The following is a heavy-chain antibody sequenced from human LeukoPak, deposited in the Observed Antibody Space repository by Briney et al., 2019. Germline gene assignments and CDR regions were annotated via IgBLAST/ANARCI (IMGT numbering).Heavy chain of an antibody. CDR1: GFTFSSYE. Sequence: GGSLRLSCAVSGFTFSSYEMNWVRQAPGKGLEWVSGISGSDDSTYYADSVKGRFTISRDNSKNTLYLQMNSLRAEDTAVYYCARRSGIAVAGAFDYWGQGTLVTVSS. CDR3: ARRSGIAVAGAFDY. CDR2: ISGSDDST. D-gene: IGHD6-19*01. V-gene: IGHV3-23*01. J-gene: IGHJ4*02.